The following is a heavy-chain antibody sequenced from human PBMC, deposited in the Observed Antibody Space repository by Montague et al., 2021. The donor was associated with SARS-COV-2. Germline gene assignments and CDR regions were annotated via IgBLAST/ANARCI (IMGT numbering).Heavy chain of an antibody. Sequence: PALVKPTQTLTLTCTFSGFSLSTSGMCVSWIRQPPGKALEWLALIDWDDDKYYSTSLKTRLTISKDTSKNQVVLTMTNMDPVDTVTYYCARTYYDILPNLYYFDXWGQGTLVTVSS. V-gene: IGHV2-70*01. CDR1: GFSLSTSGMC. D-gene: IGHD3-9*01. J-gene: IGHJ4*02. CDR3: ARTYYDILPNLYYFDX. CDR2: IDWDDDK.